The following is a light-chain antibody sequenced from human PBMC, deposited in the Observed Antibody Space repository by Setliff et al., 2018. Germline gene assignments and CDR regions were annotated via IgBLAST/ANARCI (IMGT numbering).Light chain of an antibody. J-gene: IGLJ3*02. CDR2: EVS. V-gene: IGLV2-23*02. CDR3: CSYAGGTSPWV. Sequence: QSALTQPASVSASPGQSITISCTGTSTDVGTFDLVTWYQQHPGKAPKLMIYEVSQRPSGVSNRFSGSKSGNTASLTISGLQAEGEADYYCCSYAGGTSPWVFGGGTKVTVL. CDR1: STDVGTFDL.